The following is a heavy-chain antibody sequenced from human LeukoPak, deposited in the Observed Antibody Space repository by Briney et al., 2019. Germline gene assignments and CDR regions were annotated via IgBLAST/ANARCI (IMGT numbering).Heavy chain of an antibody. J-gene: IGHJ4*02. CDR2: INPNSGVT. CDR3: ARISTPNLYYFDY. V-gene: IGHV1-2*02. CDR1: GYTFTGYY. D-gene: IGHD2-15*01. Sequence: ASVKVSCKASGYTFTGYYMHWVRQAPGQGLEWMGWINPNSGVTYYAQKFQGRVSMTRDTSISTAYMEVSRLRSDDSALYYCARISTPNLYYFDYWGQGTLVTVSS.